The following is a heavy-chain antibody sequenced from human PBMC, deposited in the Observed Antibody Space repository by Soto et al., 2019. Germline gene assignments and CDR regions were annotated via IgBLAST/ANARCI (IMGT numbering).Heavy chain of an antibody. V-gene: IGHV4-59*03. J-gene: IGHJ5*02. CDR1: SGSISSYH. D-gene: IGHD3-3*01. CDR3: AAGVFSSGFSSNAIQWFDP. Sequence: DTLSLTDTVSSGSISSYHWSCVRQSPGGGREWSGHIYYTGTTNYNPSLTSRVSISIDTSKIQFSLKVTSVTAADTAVYYCAAGVFSSGFSSNAIQWFDPWGQGTLVTVS. CDR2: IYYTGTT.